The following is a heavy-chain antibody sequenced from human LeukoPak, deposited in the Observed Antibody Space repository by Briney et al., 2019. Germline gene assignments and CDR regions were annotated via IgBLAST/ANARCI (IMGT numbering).Heavy chain of an antibody. CDR1: GGSISSYY. Sequence: SETLSLTCTVSGGSISSYYGSWIRQSPGKGLEWIGHIFYTGSTDYNPSLKSRVTISVDTSKNQFSLKLNSVTAADAAMYYCARRGSGRVDYWGQGTLVTVSS. CDR3: ARRGSGRVDY. V-gene: IGHV4-59*01. CDR2: IFYTGST. D-gene: IGHD3-10*01. J-gene: IGHJ4*02.